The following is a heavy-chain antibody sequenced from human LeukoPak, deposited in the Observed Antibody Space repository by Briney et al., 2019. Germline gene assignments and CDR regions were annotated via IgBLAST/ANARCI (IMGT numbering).Heavy chain of an antibody. Sequence: GGSLRLSCAASGFTFSSYGMHWVRQAPGKGLEWVAVISYDGSNKYYADSVKGRFTISRDNPKNTLYLQMNSLRAEDTAVYYCAKGGPSYSSSWYLDVWGQGTTVTVSS. J-gene: IGHJ6*02. V-gene: IGHV3-30*18. CDR3: AKGGPSYSSSWYLDV. CDR2: ISYDGSNK. D-gene: IGHD6-13*01. CDR1: GFTFSSYG.